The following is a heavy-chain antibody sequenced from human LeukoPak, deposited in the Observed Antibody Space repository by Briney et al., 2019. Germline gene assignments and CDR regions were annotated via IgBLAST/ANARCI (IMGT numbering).Heavy chain of an antibody. V-gene: IGHV4-34*01. D-gene: IGHD3-22*01. CDR3: ARRTRPTMIVVVPRGGRWFDP. Sequence: KPSETLSLTCAVYGGSFSGYYWSWIRQPPGKGLEWIGEINHSGSTNYNPSLKSRVTISVDTSKNQFSLKLSSVTAADTAVYYCARRTRPTMIVVVPRGGRWFDPWGQGTLVTVSS. J-gene: IGHJ5*02. CDR1: GGSFSGYY. CDR2: INHSGST.